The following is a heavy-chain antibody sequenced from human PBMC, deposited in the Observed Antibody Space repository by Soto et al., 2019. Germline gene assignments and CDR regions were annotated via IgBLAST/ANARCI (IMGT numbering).Heavy chain of an antibody. J-gene: IGHJ6*02. CDR3: ARVGNSSSWYRVDYYGMDV. D-gene: IGHD6-13*01. Sequence: ASVKVSCKASGYTFTGYYMHWVRQAPGQGLEWMGWINPNSGGTNYAQKFQGRVTMTRDTSISTAYMELSRLRSDDTAVYYCARVGNSSSWYRVDYYGMDVWGQGTTVTVSS. CDR2: INPNSGGT. CDR1: GYTFTGYY. V-gene: IGHV1-2*02.